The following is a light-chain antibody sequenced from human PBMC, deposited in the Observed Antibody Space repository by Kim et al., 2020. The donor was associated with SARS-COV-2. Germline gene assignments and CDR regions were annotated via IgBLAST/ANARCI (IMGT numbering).Light chain of an antibody. V-gene: IGLV3-21*04. CDR3: QVWDTSSDHYD. Sequence: SYELTQPPSVSVAPGSTARITCGGNNIRSKSVHWYQQKPGQAPVLVISYDSDRPSAIPERFSGSNSGNTATLTISRVEAGDEADYYCQVWDTSSDHYDFGPGTKVTVL. CDR2: YDS. J-gene: IGLJ1*01. CDR1: NIRSKS.